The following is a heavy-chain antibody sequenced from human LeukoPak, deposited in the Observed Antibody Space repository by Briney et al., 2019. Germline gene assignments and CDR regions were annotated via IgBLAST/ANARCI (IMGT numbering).Heavy chain of an antibody. CDR1: GGSISGYY. J-gene: IGHJ6*03. V-gene: IGHV4-34*01. D-gene: IGHD2-15*01. Sequence: SETLSLTCTVSGGSISGYYWSWIRQPPGKGLEWIGEINHSGSTNYNPSLKSRVTISVDTSKNQFSLKLSSVTAADTAVYYCAHRGGSRSYYYYYMDVWGKGTTVTVSS. CDR2: INHSGST. CDR3: AHRGGSRSYYYYYMDV.